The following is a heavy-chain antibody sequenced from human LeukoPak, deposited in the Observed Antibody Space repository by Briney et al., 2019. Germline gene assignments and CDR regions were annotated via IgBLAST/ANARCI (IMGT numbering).Heavy chain of an antibody. V-gene: IGHV3-53*01. Sequence: PGGSLRLSCAASGFTVSTNYMNWVRQAPGKGLEWVSIIYSGGSTYYADSVKGRFTISRDNSKSTVYLQMNSLRADDTAVYYCVRVRVYKPYAIDVWGQGTTVTVSS. J-gene: IGHJ6*02. CDR1: GFTVSTNY. CDR2: IYSGGST. CDR3: VRVRVYKPYAIDV. D-gene: IGHD1-1*01.